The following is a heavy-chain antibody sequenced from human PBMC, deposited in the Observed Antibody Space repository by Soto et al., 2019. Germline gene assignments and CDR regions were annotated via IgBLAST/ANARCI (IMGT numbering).Heavy chain of an antibody. CDR2: IYSGGST. Sequence: GESLKISCAASGFTVSSNYMSWVRQAPGKGLEWVSVIYSGGSTYYADSVKGRFTISRDNSKNTLYLQMNSLRAEDTAVYSCASPVRVSSSSFAFDIWGQGTMVTVSS. CDR3: ASPVRVSSSSFAFDI. V-gene: IGHV3-53*01. CDR1: GFTVSSNY. D-gene: IGHD6-6*01. J-gene: IGHJ3*02.